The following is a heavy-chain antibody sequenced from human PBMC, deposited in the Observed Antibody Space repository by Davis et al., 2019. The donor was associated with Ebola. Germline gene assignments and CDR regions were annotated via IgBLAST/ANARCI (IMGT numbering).Heavy chain of an antibody. CDR2: INPNTDAT. D-gene: IGHD3-22*01. CDR3: ARGGITMMIVPRDYYYGLDV. V-gene: IGHV1-2*06. Sequence: ASVKVSCKASGYTFTAYYIHWVRQAPGQGLERMGRINPNTDATNYAQRFQGRVTMTRDTSTSTVYMELSRLRSDDTAVYFCARGGITMMIVPRDYYYGLDVWGQGTTVTVSS. CDR1: GYTFTAYY. J-gene: IGHJ6*02.